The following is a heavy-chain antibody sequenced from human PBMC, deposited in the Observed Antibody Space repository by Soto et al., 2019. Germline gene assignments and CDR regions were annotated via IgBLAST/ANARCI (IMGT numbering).Heavy chain of an antibody. Sequence: PSETLSLTCTVSGGSISSYYWNWIRQPPGKGLEWIGYIYYSGSTNYNPSLKSRVTISVDTSNHQFSLKLSSVTAADTAMYYCARQDIVAGRYGMDVWGQGTTVTVSS. J-gene: IGHJ6*02. CDR1: GGSISSYY. D-gene: IGHD2-15*01. V-gene: IGHV4-59*01. CDR3: ARQDIVAGRYGMDV. CDR2: IYYSGST.